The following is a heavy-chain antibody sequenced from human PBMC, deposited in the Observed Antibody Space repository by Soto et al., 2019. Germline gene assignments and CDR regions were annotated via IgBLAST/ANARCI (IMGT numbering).Heavy chain of an antibody. CDR2: MSPNSGAT. V-gene: IGHV1-8*01. Sequence: ASVKVSCKASGYTFTTYDINWVRQATGQGLEWMGWMSPNSGATGYAQKYQGRVTMTRDTSISTAYMEMSNLRSEDTAIYYCARGVDAGVDVWGQGTTVTVSS. CDR3: ARGVDAGVDV. J-gene: IGHJ6*02. CDR1: GYTFTTYD. D-gene: IGHD1-1*01.